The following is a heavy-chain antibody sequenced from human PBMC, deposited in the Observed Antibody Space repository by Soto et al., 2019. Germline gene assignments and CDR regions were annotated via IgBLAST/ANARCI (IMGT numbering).Heavy chain of an antibody. CDR3: AKDAIRAHFFDS. CDR2: ISHDGNNK. CDR1: GFSFRSYG. J-gene: IGHJ4*02. V-gene: IGHV3-30*18. Sequence: PGGSLRLSCAASGFSFRSYGMHWVRQAPGKGLEWVAMISHDGNNKNYADSVKGRFTISRDNSKNTLYLQMHGLRVEDSAVYFCAKDAIRAHFFDSWGQGALVTVSS.